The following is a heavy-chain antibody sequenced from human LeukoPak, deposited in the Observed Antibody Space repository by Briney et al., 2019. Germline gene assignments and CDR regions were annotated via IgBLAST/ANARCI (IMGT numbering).Heavy chain of an antibody. CDR2: ISYDGSNK. J-gene: IGHJ4*02. Sequence: PGGSLRLSCASSGFTFSSYAMHWVRQAPGKGLEWVAVISYDGSNKYYADSVKGRFTISRDNSKNTLYLQMNSLRAEDTAVYYCATSPKAYCGGDCYVDYWGQGTLVTVSS. CDR3: ATSPKAYCGGDCYVDY. V-gene: IGHV3-30-3*01. D-gene: IGHD2-21*02. CDR1: GFTFSSYA.